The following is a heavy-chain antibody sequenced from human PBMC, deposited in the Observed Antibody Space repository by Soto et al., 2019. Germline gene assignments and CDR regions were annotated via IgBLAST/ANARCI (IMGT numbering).Heavy chain of an antibody. CDR3: ARVGIGSYYDFWSGSGPFDP. Sequence: SETLSLTCTVSGGSISSYYWSWIRQPPGKGLEWIGYIYYSGSTNYNPSLESRVTISVDTSKNQFSLKLSSVTAADTAVYYCARVGIGSYYDFWSGSGPFDPWGQGTLVTVSS. CDR2: IYYSGST. D-gene: IGHD3-3*01. V-gene: IGHV4-59*01. CDR1: GGSISSYY. J-gene: IGHJ5*02.